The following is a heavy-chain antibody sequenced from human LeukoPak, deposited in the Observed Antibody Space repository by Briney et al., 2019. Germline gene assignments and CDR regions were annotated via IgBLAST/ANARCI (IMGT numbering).Heavy chain of an antibody. D-gene: IGHD2-2*01. CDR3: AREVITPGDSDGFDL. V-gene: IGHV4-30-4*08. Sequence: PSETLSLTCTASGGSISSANQFWSWVRQSPGEGLEWIGYIHYDGRAHYNPSLKSRVSMSLDMSKNQFSLSLSSVTAADTAIYYCAREVITPGDSDGFDLWGQGTMVSVSS. CDR1: GGSISSANQF. CDR2: IHYDGRA. J-gene: IGHJ3*01.